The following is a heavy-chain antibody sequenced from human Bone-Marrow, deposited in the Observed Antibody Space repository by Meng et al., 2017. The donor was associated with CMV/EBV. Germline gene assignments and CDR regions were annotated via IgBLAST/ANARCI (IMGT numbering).Heavy chain of an antibody. Sequence: SGGSISGGGYYWSWIRQHPGKGLEWIGYIYYSRSTYYNPSLKSRITISVDTSKNQFSLKLSSVTAADTAVYYCARGRGSSSSGWGYWGQGALVTISS. CDR1: GGSISGGGYY. D-gene: IGHD6-6*01. CDR3: ARGRGSSSSGWGY. CDR2: IYYSRST. J-gene: IGHJ4*02. V-gene: IGHV4-31*02.